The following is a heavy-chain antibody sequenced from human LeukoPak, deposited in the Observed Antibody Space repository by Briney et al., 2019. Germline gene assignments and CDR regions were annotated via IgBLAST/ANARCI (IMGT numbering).Heavy chain of an antibody. CDR1: GFTFSRYW. Sequence: GGSLRLSCAASGFTFSRYWMHWVRQAPGKGLVCVSRINSDGSSTGYADSVKGRFTISRDNAKNTLYLQTNSLRAEDTAVYYCTGAAYYPLWYFDLWGRGTLVTVSS. D-gene: IGHD3-10*01. J-gene: IGHJ2*01. V-gene: IGHV3-74*01. CDR3: TGAAYYPLWYFDL. CDR2: INSDGSST.